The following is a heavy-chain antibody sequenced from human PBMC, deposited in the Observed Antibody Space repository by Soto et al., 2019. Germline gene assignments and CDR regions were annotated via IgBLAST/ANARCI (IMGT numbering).Heavy chain of an antibody. Sequence: ASVKVSCKASGYTFTNCEMSWVRQATGQGLEWMGWMIPGSGNTGYAHKFQGRVTVTRDLSISTAYMELSRLESDDTAIYYCARMASSGSLNWFDPWGQGTLVTVSS. V-gene: IGHV1-8*01. CDR1: GYTFTNCE. CDR3: ARMASSGSLNWFDP. D-gene: IGHD3-10*01. CDR2: MIPGSGNT. J-gene: IGHJ5*02.